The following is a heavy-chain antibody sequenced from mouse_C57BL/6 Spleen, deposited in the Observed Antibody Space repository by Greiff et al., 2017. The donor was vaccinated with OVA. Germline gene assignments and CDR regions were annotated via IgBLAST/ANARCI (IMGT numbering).Heavy chain of an antibody. J-gene: IGHJ2*01. CDR1: GFTITGDY. V-gene: IGHV14-4*01. CDR3: TGNLLGND. Sequence: VQLQQSGAELVRPGASVTLSCTASGFTITGDYMHWVKQRPEQGLEWIGWIDPENGDTEYASKFQGKATITADTSSNTAYLHLSSLTSEDAAVYYCTGNLLGNDWGQGTTLTVSS. D-gene: IGHD1-1*01. CDR2: IDPENGDT.